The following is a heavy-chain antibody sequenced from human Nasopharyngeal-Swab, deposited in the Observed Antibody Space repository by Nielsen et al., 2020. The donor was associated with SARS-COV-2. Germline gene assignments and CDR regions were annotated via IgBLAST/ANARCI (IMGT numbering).Heavy chain of an antibody. CDR2: IGTKADNYAT. V-gene: IGHV3-73*01. J-gene: IGHJ3*02. CDR1: GFTLSGSP. D-gene: IGHD3-9*01. Sequence: GGSLRLSCAASGFTLSGSPMHWVRQASGKGLEWVGRIGTKADNYATPYAASVKGRFIVSRDDSKNTAYLQMDSLKAEDTAVYYCTRSTLSPATGFDIWGQGTVVTVSS. CDR3: TRSTLSPATGFDI.